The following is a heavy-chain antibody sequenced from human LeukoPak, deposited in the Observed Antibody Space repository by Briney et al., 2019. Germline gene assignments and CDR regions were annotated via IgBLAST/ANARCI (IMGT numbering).Heavy chain of an antibody. V-gene: IGHV3-21*01. D-gene: IGHD1-1*01. CDR2: ISSSSSYI. CDR1: GFTFSSYS. J-gene: IGHJ4*02. CDR3: ARQGSNLGTGTY. Sequence: GGSLRLSCAASGFTFSSYSMNWVRQAPGKGLEWVSSISSSSSYIYYADSVKGRFTISRDNAKNSLYLQMNSLRAEDTAVYYCARQGSNLGTGTYWGQGTLVTVSS.